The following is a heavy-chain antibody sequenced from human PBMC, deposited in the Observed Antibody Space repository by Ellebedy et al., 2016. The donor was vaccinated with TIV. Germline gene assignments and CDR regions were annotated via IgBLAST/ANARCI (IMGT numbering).Heavy chain of an antibody. CDR1: GFTFSNYW. V-gene: IGHV3-7*01. D-gene: IGHD6-19*01. Sequence: GGSLRLSCGTSGFTFSNYWMTWVRQAPGKGLEWVANIKQDGSEKYYVDSVMGRFSTSRDNTKNSLYLQMNSLTDEDTAVYYCARDQWLGRAYYFDSWGQGTLVTVSS. CDR3: ARDQWLGRAYYFDS. J-gene: IGHJ4*02. CDR2: IKQDGSEK.